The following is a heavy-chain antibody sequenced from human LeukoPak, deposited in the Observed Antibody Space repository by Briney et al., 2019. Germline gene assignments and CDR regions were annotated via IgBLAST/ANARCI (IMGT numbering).Heavy chain of an antibody. CDR1: GDSISNYY. Sequence: SETLSLTCTVSGDSISNYYWSWIRQPPGKGLEWIGYISYSGSTNYSPSLKSRVTISVDTSKNQFSLKLSSVTAADTAVYYCAISHCSSTSCLWYFDYWGQGTLVTVSS. J-gene: IGHJ4*02. D-gene: IGHD2-2*01. CDR3: AISHCSSTSCLWYFDY. V-gene: IGHV4-59*12. CDR2: ISYSGST.